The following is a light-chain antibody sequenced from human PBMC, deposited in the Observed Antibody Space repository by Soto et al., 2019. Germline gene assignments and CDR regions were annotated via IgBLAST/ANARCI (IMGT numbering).Light chain of an antibody. J-gene: IGKJ1*01. CDR2: GAS. CDR3: QQNNNWPWT. Sequence: EIVMTQSPATLSAAPGERATLSCRASQSVSSNLAWYQQKPGQAPRLLIYGASTRATGIPARFSGSGSGTEFTLTISSLQSEDFAVYYCQQNNNWPWTFGQGTKV. CDR1: QSVSSN. V-gene: IGKV3-15*01.